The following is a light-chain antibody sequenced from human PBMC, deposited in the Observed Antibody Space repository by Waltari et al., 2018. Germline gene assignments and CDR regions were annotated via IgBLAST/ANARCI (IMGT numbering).Light chain of an antibody. CDR1: QRGSAY. Sequence: CRASQRGSAYLAWYQQKPGQARRLLIYDASKGATGIQGRFSASGCGTDFTRTNSSGEPEDFEVYYCLQRSNWAITFGQGTRVEIK. V-gene: IGKV3-11*01. CDR3: LQRSNWAIT. J-gene: IGKJ5*01. CDR2: DAS.